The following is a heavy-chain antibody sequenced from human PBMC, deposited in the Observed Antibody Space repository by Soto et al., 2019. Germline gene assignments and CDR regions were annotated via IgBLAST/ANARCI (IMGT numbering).Heavy chain of an antibody. CDR2: IYYSGST. CDR3: AGGVVYCSGGSCSGRDFDY. CDR1: GGSISSGGYY. J-gene: IGHJ4*02. V-gene: IGHV4-31*03. Sequence: TSETLSLTCTVSGGSISSGGYYWSWIRQHPGKGLEWIGYIYYSGSTYYNPSLTSRVTISVDTSRNQFSLKLSSVTAADTAVYSCAGGVVYCSGGSCSGRDFDYWGQGTLVAVSS. D-gene: IGHD2-15*01.